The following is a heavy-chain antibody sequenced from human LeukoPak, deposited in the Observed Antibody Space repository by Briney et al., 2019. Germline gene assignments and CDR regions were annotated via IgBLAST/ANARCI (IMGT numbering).Heavy chain of an antibody. D-gene: IGHD2-2*01. Sequence: GGSLRLSCAASGFTVSSNYMSWVRQAPGKGLEWVANIKQDGSEKYYVDSVKGRFTISRDNAKNSLYLQMNSLRAEDTAVYYCARKGCSSISCLYYYYMDVWGKGTTVTVSS. J-gene: IGHJ6*03. CDR3: ARKGCSSISCLYYYYMDV. CDR1: GFTVSSNY. CDR2: IKQDGSEK. V-gene: IGHV3-7*01.